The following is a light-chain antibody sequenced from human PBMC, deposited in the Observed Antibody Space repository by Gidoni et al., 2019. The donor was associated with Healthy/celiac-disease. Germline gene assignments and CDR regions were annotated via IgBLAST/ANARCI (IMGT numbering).Light chain of an antibody. J-gene: IGLJ1*01. CDR3: QAWDSSTYV. V-gene: IGLV3-1*01. CDR2: QDS. CDR1: KLGDKY. Sequence: SYELTQPHSVSVSPGQTASITCSGDKLGDKYACWYQQKPGQSPVLVIYQDSKRPSGLPERFSGSNSGNTATLTISGTQAMDEADYYCQAWDSSTYVFGTGTKVTVL.